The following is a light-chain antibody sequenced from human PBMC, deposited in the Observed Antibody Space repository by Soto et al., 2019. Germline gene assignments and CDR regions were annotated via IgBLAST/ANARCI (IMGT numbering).Light chain of an antibody. CDR2: GNS. CDR3: QSYDSSLSGSV. V-gene: IGLV1-40*01. CDR1: SSNIGAGYD. J-gene: IGLJ2*01. Sequence: QSVLTQPPSVSGAPGQRVTISCTGSSSNIGAGYDVHWYQQLPGPAPKLLIYGNSNRPSGVPDRFSGSKSGTSASLAITGLQAEDEADSYCQSYDSSLSGSVFGGGTQLTVL.